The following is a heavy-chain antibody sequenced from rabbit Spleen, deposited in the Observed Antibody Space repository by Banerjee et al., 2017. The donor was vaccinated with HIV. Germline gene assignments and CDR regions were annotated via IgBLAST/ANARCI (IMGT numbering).Heavy chain of an antibody. V-gene: IGHV1S40*01. CDR2: IDSGSSGFT. CDR3: ARDTSSSFSSYGMDL. D-gene: IGHD1-1*01. CDR1: GVSFSSSSY. J-gene: IGHJ6*01. Sequence: QSSEESGGDLVKPGASLTLTCTASGVSFSSSSYMCWVRQAPGKGLEWIACIDSGSSGFTYFATWAKGRFTCSKTSSTTVTLLMTRLTAADTATYFCARDTSSSFSSYGMDLWGPGTLVTVS.